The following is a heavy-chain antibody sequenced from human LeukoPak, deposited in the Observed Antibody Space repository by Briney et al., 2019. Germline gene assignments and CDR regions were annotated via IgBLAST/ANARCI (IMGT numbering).Heavy chain of an antibody. J-gene: IGHJ4*02. CDR3: ARDSYSGSYSYFDY. CDR1: GFTFSSYG. V-gene: IGHV3-23*01. D-gene: IGHD1-26*01. Sequence: GGSLRLSCATSGFTFSSYGMSWVRQAPGKGLEWVSAISGSGGSTHYADSVKGRFTVSRDNAKNSLYLQMNSLRAEDTALYYCARDSYSGSYSYFDYWGQGTLVTVSS. CDR2: ISGSGGST.